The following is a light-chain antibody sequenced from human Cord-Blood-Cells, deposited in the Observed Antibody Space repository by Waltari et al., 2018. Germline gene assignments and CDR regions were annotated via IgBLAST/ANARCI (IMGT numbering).Light chain of an antibody. V-gene: IGKV1-5*01. CDR3: QQYNSYSFT. CDR1: QSISSW. Sequence: DIQMTQYTSTLSASVGDRVNITCRASQSISSWLAWYQQKPGKAPKLLIYDASSLESGVPSRFSGSGSGTEFTLTISSLQPDDFATYYCQQYNSYSFTFGPGTKVDIK. CDR2: DAS. J-gene: IGKJ3*01.